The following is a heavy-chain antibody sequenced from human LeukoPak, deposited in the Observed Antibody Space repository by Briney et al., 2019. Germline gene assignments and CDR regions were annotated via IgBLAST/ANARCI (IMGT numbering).Heavy chain of an antibody. CDR2: IYYSGST. J-gene: IGHJ6*02. D-gene: IGHD6-19*01. Sequence: PSETLSLTCTVSGDSFSSSSYYWGWIRQPPGKGLEWIGNIYYSGSTYYNPSLKSRVTISVDMSKNQFSLKLSSVTAADTAVYYCTRENRGGVSVADLFYYSYGMDVWGQGTTVTVSS. CDR1: GDSFSSSSYY. V-gene: IGHV4-39*07. CDR3: TRENRGGVSVADLFYYSYGMDV.